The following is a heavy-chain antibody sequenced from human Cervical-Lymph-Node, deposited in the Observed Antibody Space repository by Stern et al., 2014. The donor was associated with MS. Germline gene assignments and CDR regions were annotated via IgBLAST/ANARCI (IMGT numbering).Heavy chain of an antibody. CDR1: GYTFTTYY. V-gene: IGHV1-46*01. CDR3: ARVLSLATSDS. D-gene: IGHD1-1*01. CDR2: FNPSGGKT. J-gene: IGHJ4*02. Sequence: QMQLVQSGAEIRKPWASVKISCEASGYTFTTYYMHWVRQAPGQGLEWVALFNPSGGKTTYAQRFQGRVTVTGDTSTSTVYMELTGLRSEDTAVYYCARVLSLATSDSWGQGTLVIVSS.